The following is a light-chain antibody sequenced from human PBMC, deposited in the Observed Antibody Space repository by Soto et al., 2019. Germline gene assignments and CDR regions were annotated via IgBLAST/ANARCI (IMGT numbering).Light chain of an antibody. V-gene: IGKV3-11*01. Sequence: EILLTQSPASLSLSPGERVTLSCRASQNVVNTLAWYQQRPGQAPRLLIYDIFNRATGVPPRFSGSGYGTDFSLTISSLEPEDFAVYYYQQRESWPLTFGGGTKVEIK. CDR1: QNVVNT. CDR3: QQRESWPLT. J-gene: IGKJ4*01. CDR2: DIF.